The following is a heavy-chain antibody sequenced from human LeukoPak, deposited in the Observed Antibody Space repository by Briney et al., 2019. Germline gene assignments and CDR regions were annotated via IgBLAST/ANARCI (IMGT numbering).Heavy chain of an antibody. CDR3: EKDLGGSGDYRPY. CDR1: GFAFSSYA. CDR2: ISGSDGST. D-gene: IGHD2-21*02. V-gene: IGHV3-23*01. Sequence: GGSLRLSCAASGFAFSSYAMSWVRQAPGKGLEWVSAISGSDGSTYYADSVKGRFTISRDNSKNTLYLQMNSLSAEDTAVYYCEKDLGGSGDYRPYWGQGSVVTVSS. J-gene: IGHJ4*02.